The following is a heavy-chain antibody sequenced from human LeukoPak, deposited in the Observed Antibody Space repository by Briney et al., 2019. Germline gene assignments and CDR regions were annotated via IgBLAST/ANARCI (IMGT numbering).Heavy chain of an antibody. D-gene: IGHD6-13*01. CDR1: GGSISSSFYC. CDR3: ARDPTAAGKGAWFDP. CDR2: IYYSGST. J-gene: IGHJ5*02. V-gene: IGHV4-39*02. Sequence: PSETLSLTCTVSGGSISSSFYCWGWIRQPPGKGLEWIGSIYYSGSTYYNPSLKSRVTISVDTSKNQFSLKLSSVAAADTAVYYCARDPTAAGKGAWFDPWGQGTLVTVSS.